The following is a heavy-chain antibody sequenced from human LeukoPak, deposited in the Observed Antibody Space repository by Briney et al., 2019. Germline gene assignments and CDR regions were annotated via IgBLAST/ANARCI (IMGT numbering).Heavy chain of an antibody. J-gene: IGHJ4*02. Sequence: ASVKVSCKGSGYIFPDYYIYWVRQAPGQGLEWMGIINPSGGSTRYAQKFQGRVTMTRDTSTSTVYMELKSLRSEDTAIYYCARDGTPEYDHIWGRPQLYWGQGTLVIVSS. CDR3: ARDGTPEYDHIWGRPQLY. V-gene: IGHV1-46*01. CDR1: GYIFPDYY. CDR2: INPSGGST. D-gene: IGHD3-16*01.